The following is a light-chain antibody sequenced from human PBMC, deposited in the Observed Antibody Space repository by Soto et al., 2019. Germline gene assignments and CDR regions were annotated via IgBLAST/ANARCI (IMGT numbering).Light chain of an antibody. Sequence: EIVLTQSPATLSLSPGERATLSCRASQSVRSTYLAWYQHRPGQAPRLLISGASSRATGIPDRFSGSGSGTEFTLTISKLEPADFAVYYCQQYESSPMYTFGQGTKLEIK. CDR3: QQYESSPMYT. V-gene: IGKV3-20*01. J-gene: IGKJ2*01. CDR1: QSVRSTY. CDR2: GAS.